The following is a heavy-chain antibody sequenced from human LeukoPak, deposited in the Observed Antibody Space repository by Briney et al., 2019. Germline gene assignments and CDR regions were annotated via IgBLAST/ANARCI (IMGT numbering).Heavy chain of an antibody. CDR2: INPNTGDT. Sequence: GASVKVSCKASGYTFTGYYIHWVRQAPGQGLEWMGWINPNTGDTNYAQKFQGRVTMTRDTSISTAYMELTRLRSDDTAVYYCALTTRTYYDSSGYLIWGQGTLVTVSS. J-gene: IGHJ4*02. V-gene: IGHV1-2*02. CDR1: GYTFTGYY. CDR3: ALTTRTYYDSSGYLI. D-gene: IGHD3-22*01.